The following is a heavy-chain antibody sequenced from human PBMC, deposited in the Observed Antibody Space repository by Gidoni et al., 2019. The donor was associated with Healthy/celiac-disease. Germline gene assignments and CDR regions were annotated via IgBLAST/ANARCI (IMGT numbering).Heavy chain of an antibody. CDR3: ARDTSGFGDWRSSWYFDL. J-gene: IGHJ2*01. CDR2: ISSSSSYI. CDR1: GSTFSSYS. Sequence: EVQLVESGGGLVKPGGSLRLSCAASGSTFSSYSMNWVRPAPGKGLEWVSSISSSSSYIYYADSVKGRFTISRDNAKNSLYLQMNSLRAEDTAVYYCARDTSGFGDWRSSWYFDLWGRGTLVTVSS. D-gene: IGHD3-10*01. V-gene: IGHV3-21*01.